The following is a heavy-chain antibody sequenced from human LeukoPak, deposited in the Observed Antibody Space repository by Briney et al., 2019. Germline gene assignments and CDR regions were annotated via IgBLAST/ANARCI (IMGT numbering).Heavy chain of an antibody. CDR3: ARGTGTMIY. CDR2: INHSGST. CDR1: GGSFRGYY. V-gene: IGHV4-34*01. Sequence: SEPWSFTCAVNGGSFRGYYWSWIPQPPGKGLEWIGEINHSGSTNYNPSLKSRVTISVDTSKNQFSLKLSSVTAADTAVYYCARGTGTMIYWGQGTLVTVSS. J-gene: IGHJ4*02. D-gene: IGHD1-1*01.